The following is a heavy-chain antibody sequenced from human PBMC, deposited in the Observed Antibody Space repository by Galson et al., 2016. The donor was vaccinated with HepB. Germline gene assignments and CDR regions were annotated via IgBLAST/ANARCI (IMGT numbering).Heavy chain of an antibody. V-gene: IGHV3-30*03. CDR1: GFAFSPYG. CDR3: ARSHHGDLNGFDI. D-gene: IGHD2-21*02. Sequence: SLRLSCAASGFAFSPYGMHWVRRAPGKGLEWVSGISHDENKQFYADSLKGRFTISRDNSRSTLFLQMGTLRPEDTARYYCARSHHGDLNGFDIWGRGTVVSVSS. CDR2: ISHDENKQ. J-gene: IGHJ3*02.